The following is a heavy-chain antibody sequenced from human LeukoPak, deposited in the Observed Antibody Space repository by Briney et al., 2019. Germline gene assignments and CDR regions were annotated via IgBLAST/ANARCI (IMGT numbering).Heavy chain of an antibody. Sequence: PGGSLRLSCAASGFTFYDYAMHWVRQGPGKGLEWVSLISGDGGSTYYADSVKGRFTISRDNSKNSLYLQMNSLRTEDTALYYCAKDIVAKGIMTDSTEYWGQGTLVTVSS. CDR2: ISGDGGST. CDR1: GFTFYDYA. D-gene: IGHD6-13*01. V-gene: IGHV3-43*02. CDR3: AKDIVAKGIMTDSTEY. J-gene: IGHJ4*02.